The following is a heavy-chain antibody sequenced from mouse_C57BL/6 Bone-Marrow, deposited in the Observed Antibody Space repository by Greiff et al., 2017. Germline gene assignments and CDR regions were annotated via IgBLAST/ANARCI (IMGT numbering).Heavy chain of an antibody. D-gene: IGHD2-3*01. J-gene: IGHJ3*01. V-gene: IGHV14-2*01. CDR2: IDPEDGDT. CDR1: GFNIKDYY. Sequence: VQLQQSGAELVKPGASVKLSCTASGFNIKDYYMHWVKQRTEQGLEWIGRIDPEDGDTKYDPKFPGKATITADTSSNTAYLQLSSLTSEDTAVYYCARDGYYSWCAYWGQGTLVTVSA. CDR3: ARDGYYSWCAY.